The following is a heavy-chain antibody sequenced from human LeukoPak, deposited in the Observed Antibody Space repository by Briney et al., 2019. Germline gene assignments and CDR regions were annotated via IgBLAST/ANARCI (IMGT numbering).Heavy chain of an antibody. V-gene: IGHV1-2*02. CDR3: ASSSLLVSFGEDYMDV. CDR2: INPNSGVT. J-gene: IGHJ6*03. CDR1: GYIFTDYY. D-gene: IGHD3-10*01. Sequence: ASVKVSCKASGYIFTDYYMYWVRQAPGQGLEWMGWINPNSGVTNYAQKFQGRVTMTSDTSISTAYMELGRLRSDETAVYYCASSSLLVSFGEDYMDVWGKGATVTISS.